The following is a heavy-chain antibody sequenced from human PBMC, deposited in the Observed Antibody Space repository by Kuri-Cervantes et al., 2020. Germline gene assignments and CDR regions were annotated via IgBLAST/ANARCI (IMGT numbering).Heavy chain of an antibody. Sequence: ASVKVSCKASGGTFSSSVLSWVRQAPGQGLEWMGWISAYNGNTNYAQNLQGRVTMTTDTSTSTAYMGLRSLRSDDTAVYYCARDWYSSSPFDIWGQGTMVTVSS. CDR3: ARDWYSSSPFDI. J-gene: IGHJ3*02. V-gene: IGHV1-18*01. CDR1: GGTFSSSV. D-gene: IGHD6-13*01. CDR2: ISAYNGNT.